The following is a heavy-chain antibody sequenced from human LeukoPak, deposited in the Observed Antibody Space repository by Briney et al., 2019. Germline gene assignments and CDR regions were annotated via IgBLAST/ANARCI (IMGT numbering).Heavy chain of an antibody. D-gene: IGHD3-10*01. CDR1: GYTFTSYG. CDR3: ARVKDYYGSGSYPRRGYYYGMDV. J-gene: IGHJ6*02. Sequence: ASVKVSCKASGYTFTSYGISWVRQAPGQGLEWMGWISAYNGNTNYAQKLQGRVTMTTDTSTSTAYMELRSLRSDDTAVYYCARVKDYYGSGSYPRRGYYYGMDVWGQGTTVTVSS. V-gene: IGHV1-18*01. CDR2: ISAYNGNT.